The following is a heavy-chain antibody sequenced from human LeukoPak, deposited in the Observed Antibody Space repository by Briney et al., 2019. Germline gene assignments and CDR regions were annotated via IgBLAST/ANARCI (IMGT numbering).Heavy chain of an antibody. J-gene: IGHJ4*02. Sequence: SETLSLTCGVYDWYLTGYYWTWIRQSPGKGLEWLGEINHAGSANYNPSLKSRVAMSVDTSKNRFSLEVTSVTAADTGVYYCARAWAICGGDRYKPLDYWGQGTLVTVSS. CDR3: ARAWAICGGDRYKPLDY. V-gene: IGHV4-34*01. CDR1: DWYLTGYY. CDR2: INHAGSA. D-gene: IGHD2-21*02.